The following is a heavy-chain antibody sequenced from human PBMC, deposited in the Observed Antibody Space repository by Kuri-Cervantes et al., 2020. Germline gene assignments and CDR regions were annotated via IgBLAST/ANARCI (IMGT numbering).Heavy chain of an antibody. CDR3: AKAATSRHSSTPYHNWFDP. CDR1: GFTFSSYA. D-gene: IGHD6-13*01. V-gene: IGHV3-23*01. CDR2: ISGSGGNT. Sequence: GGSLRLSCAASGFTFSSYAMSWVRQAPGKGLEWVSDISGSGGNTYYADSVKGRFTISRDNSKNTLYLQMNSLRAEDTAVYYCAKAATSRHSSTPYHNWFDPWGQGTLVTVSS. J-gene: IGHJ5*02.